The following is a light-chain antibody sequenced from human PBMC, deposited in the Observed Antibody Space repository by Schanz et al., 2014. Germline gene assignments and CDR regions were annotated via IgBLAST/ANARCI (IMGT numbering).Light chain of an antibody. CDR2: DVS. CDR1: SSDVGGTNY. J-gene: IGLJ1*01. CDR3: CSYAGSYYV. Sequence: QSALTQPASVSGSPGQSITLSCTGTSSDVGGTNYVSWYQQHPGKVPKLMIYDVSNRPSGVSNRFSGSKSGNTASLTISGLQAEDEADYYCCSYAGSYYVFGTGTKLTVL. V-gene: IGLV2-14*01.